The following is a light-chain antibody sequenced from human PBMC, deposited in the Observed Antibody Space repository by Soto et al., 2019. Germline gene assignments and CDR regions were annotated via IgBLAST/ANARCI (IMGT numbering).Light chain of an antibody. Sequence: QSALTQPRSVSGSPGQSVAISCTGTSSDVGDYSFVSLYQQHPGKAPKLMIYDVSKRPSGVPDRFSGSKSGNTASLIISGLQTDDEADYYCCSYAANFLVLGGGTKLTVL. CDR1: SSDVGDYSF. J-gene: IGLJ2*01. CDR3: CSYAANFLV. V-gene: IGLV2-11*01. CDR2: DVS.